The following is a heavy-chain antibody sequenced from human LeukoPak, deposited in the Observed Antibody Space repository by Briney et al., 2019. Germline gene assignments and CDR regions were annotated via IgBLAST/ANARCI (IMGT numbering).Heavy chain of an antibody. J-gene: IGHJ6*02. CDR2: IYYSGST. Sequence: SETLSLTCTVSGGSISSSSYYWGWIRQPPGKGLEWIGSIYYSGSTYYNPSLKSRVTISVDTSKNQFSLKLSSVTAADTAVYYCARDRGLWFGDSPGGMDVWGQGTTVTVSS. D-gene: IGHD3-10*01. CDR3: ARDRGLWFGDSPGGMDV. CDR1: GGSISSSSYY. V-gene: IGHV4-39*07.